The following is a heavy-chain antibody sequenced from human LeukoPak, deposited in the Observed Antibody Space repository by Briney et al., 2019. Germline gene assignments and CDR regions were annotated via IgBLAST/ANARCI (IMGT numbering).Heavy chain of an antibody. CDR2: IIPIFGTA. J-gene: IGHJ6*03. V-gene: IGHV1-69*05. CDR1: GGTFSSYA. Sequence: GSSVKVSCKASGGTFSSYAISWVRQAPGQGLEWMGGIIPIFGTANYAQKFQGRVTITTDESTSTAYMELSSLRSEDTAVYYCARDGYGVAGGAYYYYMDVWGKGTTVTVSS. D-gene: IGHD3-10*01. CDR3: ARDGYGVAGGAYYYYMDV.